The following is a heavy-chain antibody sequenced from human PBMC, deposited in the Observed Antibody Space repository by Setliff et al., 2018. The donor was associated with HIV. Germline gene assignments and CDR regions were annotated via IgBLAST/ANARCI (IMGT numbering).Heavy chain of an antibody. CDR3: ARLRSSNGLFCFLDP. J-gene: IGHJ5*02. V-gene: IGHV4-4*07. CDR1: GASVSDHH. CDR2: IRFSGGS. Sequence: SETLSLTCSVSGASVSDHHWTWIRQTSEKRLEYIGRIRFSGGSNYNPSLSSRVTMSVDTSNNQFSLRLKSVTSADTAVYYCARLRSSNGLFCFLDPWGQGTRVTVSS. D-gene: IGHD2-8*01.